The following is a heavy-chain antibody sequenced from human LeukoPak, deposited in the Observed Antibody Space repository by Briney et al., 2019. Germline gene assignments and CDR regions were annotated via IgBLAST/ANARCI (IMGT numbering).Heavy chain of an antibody. V-gene: IGHV4-59*01. CDR1: GFTFSDYY. Sequence: LRLSCAASGFTFSDYYMSWIRQPPGKGLEWIGYIYYSGSTNYNPSLKSRVTISVDTSKNQFSLKLRSVTAADTAVYYCGRARGYSYGYLYYFDYWGQGTLVTVSS. CDR3: GRARGYSYGYLYYFDY. J-gene: IGHJ4*02. D-gene: IGHD5-18*01. CDR2: IYYSGST.